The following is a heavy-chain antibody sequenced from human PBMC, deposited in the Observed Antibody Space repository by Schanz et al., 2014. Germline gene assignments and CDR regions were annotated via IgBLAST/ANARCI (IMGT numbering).Heavy chain of an antibody. V-gene: IGHV4-59*11. CDR1: GGSISSHF. CDR2: MYHSGSS. D-gene: IGHD2-8*02. Sequence: QVQLQESGPGLVKPSETLSLTCTVSGGSISSHFWSWIRQPPGKGLEWIGYMYHSGSSNYNPSLKSRVTISVDTSKNQFSLKMTSLTAADTAVYFCARVGGGILTSWYSLDSWGQGTLGTVSS. J-gene: IGHJ4*02. CDR3: ARVGGGILTSWYSLDS.